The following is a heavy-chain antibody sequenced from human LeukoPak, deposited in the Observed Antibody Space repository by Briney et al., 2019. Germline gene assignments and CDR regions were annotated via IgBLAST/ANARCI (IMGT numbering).Heavy chain of an antibody. CDR2: IYYSGST. V-gene: IGHV4-39*01. Sequence: SETLSLTCTVSGGSISSSSYYWGWIRQPSGKGLEWIGSIYYSGSTYYNPSLKSRVTISVDTSKNQFSLKLSSVTAADTAVYYCASSANYGGNSGYFDYWGQGTLVTVSS. CDR3: ASSANYGGNSGYFDY. CDR1: GGSISSSSYY. J-gene: IGHJ4*02. D-gene: IGHD4-23*01.